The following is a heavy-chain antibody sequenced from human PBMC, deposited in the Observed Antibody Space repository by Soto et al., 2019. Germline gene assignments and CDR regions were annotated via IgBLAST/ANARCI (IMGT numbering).Heavy chain of an antibody. V-gene: IGHV3-33*01. CDR3: ARAYDFWSGYPPVYGMDV. D-gene: IGHD3-3*01. Sequence: GRSLRLSCAASGFTFSSYGMHWVRQAPGKGLEWVAVIWYDGSNKYYADSVKGRFAISRDNSTTTLYLQMNSLRAEDTAVYYCARAYDFWSGYPPVYGMDVWGQGTRVTVSS. J-gene: IGHJ6*02. CDR1: GFTFSSYG. CDR2: IWYDGSNK.